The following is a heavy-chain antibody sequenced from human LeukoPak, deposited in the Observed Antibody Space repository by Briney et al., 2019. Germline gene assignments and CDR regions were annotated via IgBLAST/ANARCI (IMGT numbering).Heavy chain of an antibody. CDR3: AGGDTSGYYYAGFEY. D-gene: IGHD3-22*01. V-gene: IGHV3-30*02. J-gene: IGHJ4*02. CDR2: MRYDGSNK. Sequence: PGGSLRLSCAASGFTFSSYGMHWVRQAPGKGLVWVAFMRYDGSNKYYADSVKGRFTISRDNSKNTLYLQMNSLRAEDTAVYYCAGGDTSGYYYAGFEYWGQGTLVTVSS. CDR1: GFTFSSYG.